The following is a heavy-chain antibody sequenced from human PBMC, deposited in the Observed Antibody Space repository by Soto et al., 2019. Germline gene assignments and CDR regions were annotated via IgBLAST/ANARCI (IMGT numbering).Heavy chain of an antibody. D-gene: IGHD2-2*01. CDR1: GYTFTSYG. J-gene: IGHJ3*02. CDR3: ARDRVGREYQLLFSPEDAFDI. CDR2: ISAYNGNT. V-gene: IGHV1-18*01. Sequence: QVQLVQSGAEVKKPGASVKVSCKASGYTFTSYGISWVRQAPGQGLEWMGWISAYNGNTNYAQKLQGRVTMTTDTSTSTAYMELRSLRSDDTAVYYCARDRVGREYQLLFSPEDAFDIWGQGTMVTVSS.